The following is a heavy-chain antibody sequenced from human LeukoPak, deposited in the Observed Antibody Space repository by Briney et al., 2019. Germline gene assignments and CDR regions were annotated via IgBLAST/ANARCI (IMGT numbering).Heavy chain of an antibody. CDR3: ARDSYDIVVVPAANSFDP. CDR1: GFTFSSYW. CDR2: INSDGSST. V-gene: IGHV3-74*01. J-gene: IGHJ5*02. Sequence: GGSLRLSCAASGFTFSSYWMHWVRQAPGKGLVWVSRINSDGSSTSYADSVKGRFTISRDNAKNTLYLQMNSLRAGDTAVYYFARDSYDIVVVPAANSFDPWGQGTLVTVSS. D-gene: IGHD2-2*01.